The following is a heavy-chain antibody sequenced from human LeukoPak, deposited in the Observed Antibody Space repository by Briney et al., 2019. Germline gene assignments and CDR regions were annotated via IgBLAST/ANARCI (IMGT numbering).Heavy chain of an antibody. CDR3: ARDRPGGSSLDY. J-gene: IGHJ4*02. CDR1: GCSISRDY. D-gene: IGHD6-13*01. CDR2: IYYTGST. Sequence: SGTLSLTCTASGCSISRDYWHWIRQPPGKGLEWIGYIYYTGSTNYNPSLKSRVTISVDTSKNQFSLKLSSVTAADTAVYYCARDRPGGSSLDYWGQGTLVTVSS. V-gene: IGHV4-59*01.